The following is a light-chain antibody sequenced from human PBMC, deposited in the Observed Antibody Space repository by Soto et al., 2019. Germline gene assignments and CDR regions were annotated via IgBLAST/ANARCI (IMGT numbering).Light chain of an antibody. J-gene: IGLJ2*01. CDR1: SSDVGGYNY. Sequence: QSALTQPPSASGSPGQSVTISCTGTSSDVGGYNYVSWYQQHPGKAPKLMIYEGSKRPSGVSNRFSGSKSGNTASLTISGLQTEDEADYYCCSYARSNFVVFGGGTKLIVL. V-gene: IGLV2-8*01. CDR3: CSYARSNFVV. CDR2: EGS.